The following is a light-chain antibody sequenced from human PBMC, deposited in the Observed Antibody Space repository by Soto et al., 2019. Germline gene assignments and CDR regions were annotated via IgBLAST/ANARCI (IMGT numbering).Light chain of an antibody. J-gene: IGKJ4*01. CDR2: DAF. V-gene: IGKV1-5*01. Sequence: DIQMTQSPSTLSASVGDRVTITCRASQSISSWLAWYQQKPGKAPKLLIFDAFSLESVVPSRFSGSRSGTEFTLTIRSLQPDDYATYYCQQYNSYSPLTFGGGTKVDIK. CDR3: QQYNSYSPLT. CDR1: QSISSW.